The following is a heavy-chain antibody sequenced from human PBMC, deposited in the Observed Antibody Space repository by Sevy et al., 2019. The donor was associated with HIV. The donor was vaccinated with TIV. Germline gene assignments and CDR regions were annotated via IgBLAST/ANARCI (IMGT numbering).Heavy chain of an antibody. CDR3: ARGTVLLGIVVVPAARGWFDP. CDR2: MNPNSGNT. D-gene: IGHD2-2*03. J-gene: IGHJ5*02. CDR1: GYTFTNYD. V-gene: IGHV1-8*01. Sequence: ASVKVSCKASGYTFTNYDINWVRQATGQGLEWMGWMNPNSGNTGYAQKFQGRVTMTGNTSISTAYMELSSLRSEDTAVYYCARGTVLLGIVVVPAARGWFDPWGQGTLVTVSS.